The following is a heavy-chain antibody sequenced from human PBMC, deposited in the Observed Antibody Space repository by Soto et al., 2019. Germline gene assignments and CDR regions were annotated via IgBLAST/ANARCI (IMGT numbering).Heavy chain of an antibody. J-gene: IGHJ6*02. Sequence: GGSLRLSCAASGFTVSSNYMSWGRQGPGKGLEWVSVIYSGGSTYYADSVKGRFTISSDNTKNTLYLQMNSLRAEATAVYYCTAGARSGWYFDYYYGMDVWGQGTTVTVSS. D-gene: IGHD6-19*01. CDR3: TAGARSGWYFDYYYGMDV. CDR1: GFTVSSNY. CDR2: IYSGGST. V-gene: IGHV3-53*01.